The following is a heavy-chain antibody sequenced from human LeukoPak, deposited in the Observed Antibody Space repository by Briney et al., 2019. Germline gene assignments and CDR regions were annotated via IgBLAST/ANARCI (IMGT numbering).Heavy chain of an antibody. J-gene: IGHJ4*02. CDR1: GYTFTSYY. Sequence: ASVKVSCEASGYTFTSYYMHWVRQAPGQGLEWIGIINPSGGSTSYAQKFQGRVTMTRDTSTSTVYMELSSLRSEDTAVYYCARGLRYYGSGSYPSLGYWGQGTLVTVSS. CDR3: ARGLRYYGSGSYPSLGY. D-gene: IGHD3-10*01. CDR2: INPSGGST. V-gene: IGHV1-46*01.